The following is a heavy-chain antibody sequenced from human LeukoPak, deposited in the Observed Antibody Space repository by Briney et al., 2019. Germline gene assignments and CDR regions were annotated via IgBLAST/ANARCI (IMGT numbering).Heavy chain of an antibody. CDR2: ITAYNGNR. Sequence: ASVKVSCKPSGYTFSNYGISWVRQAPGQGLEWMGWITAYNGNRLYAQRFQDRITLTTDTSTSTSYMELRSLEYDDTAIYYCARDNDKVVDHWGQGTLVTVSS. V-gene: IGHV1-18*01. D-gene: IGHD1-1*01. J-gene: IGHJ4*01. CDR3: ARDNDKVVDH. CDR1: GYTFSNYG.